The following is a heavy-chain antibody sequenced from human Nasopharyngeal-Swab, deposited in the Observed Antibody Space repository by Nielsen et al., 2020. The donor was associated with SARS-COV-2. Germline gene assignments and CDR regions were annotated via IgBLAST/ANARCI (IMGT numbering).Heavy chain of an antibody. Sequence: SLKISCAASGFTFDDYAMHWVRQAPGKGLEWVSGISWNSGGIGYADSVKGRFTISRDNAKNSLYLQMNSLRAEDTALYYCAKESYGDLFDYWGQGTLVTVSS. CDR1: GFTFDDYA. D-gene: IGHD4-17*01. CDR2: ISWNSGGI. V-gene: IGHV3-9*01. CDR3: AKESYGDLFDY. J-gene: IGHJ4*02.